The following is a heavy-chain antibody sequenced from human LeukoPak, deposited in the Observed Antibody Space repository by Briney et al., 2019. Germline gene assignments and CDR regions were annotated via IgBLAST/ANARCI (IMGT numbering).Heavy chain of an antibody. CDR1: GFTFSSYA. CDR2: ISGSGGST. Sequence: GGSLRLSCAASGFTFSSYAMSWVRQAPGKGLEWVSAISGSGGSTYYADSVKGRFTISRDNAKNSLYLQMNSLRAEDTAVYYCARGVTIFGVVIPRWFDPWGQGTLVTVSS. CDR3: ARGVTIFGVVIPRWFDP. V-gene: IGHV3-23*01. J-gene: IGHJ5*02. D-gene: IGHD3-3*01.